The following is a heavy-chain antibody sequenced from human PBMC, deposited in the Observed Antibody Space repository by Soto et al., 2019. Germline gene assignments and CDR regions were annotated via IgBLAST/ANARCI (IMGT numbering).Heavy chain of an antibody. J-gene: IGHJ3*01. V-gene: IGHV3-53*01. D-gene: IGHD1-1*01. CDR3: ATWHEREHAFDV. CDR2: LYDVDGS. Sequence: DVQLVESGGGLIQPGESLRLSCAAFGLTISGQKYVAWVRQAPGKGLECVSVLYDVDGSFYADSVTGRFTTSSDSSKTTVYLQTNDMRPDDTAVYYCATWHEREHAFDVRGKGTTVTISS. CDR1: GLTISGQKY.